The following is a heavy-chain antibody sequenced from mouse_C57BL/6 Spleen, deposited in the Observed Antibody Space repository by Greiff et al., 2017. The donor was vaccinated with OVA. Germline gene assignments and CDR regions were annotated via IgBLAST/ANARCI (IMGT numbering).Heavy chain of an antibody. CDR1: GFTFSSYA. V-gene: IGHV5-4*01. D-gene: IGHD1-1*01. Sequence: VQLVESGGGFVKPGGSLKLSCAASGFTFSSYAMSWVRQTPAKRLAWVATISDGGSYTYYPANVKGRFTLSRDNAKNHLYLQMSHLKSEDTAMYYCARERTYGSSYDYWGQGATLTVAS. CDR3: ARERTYGSSYDY. CDR2: ISDGGSYT. J-gene: IGHJ2*01.